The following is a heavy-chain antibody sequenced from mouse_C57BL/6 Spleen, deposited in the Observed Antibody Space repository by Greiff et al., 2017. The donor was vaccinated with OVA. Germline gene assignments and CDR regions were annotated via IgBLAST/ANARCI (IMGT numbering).Heavy chain of an antibody. CDR2: INPNYGTT. CDR1: GYSFTDYN. D-gene: IGHD1-1*01. V-gene: IGHV1-39*01. CDR3: ARGVITTVVATRRYFDV. J-gene: IGHJ1*03. Sequence: VQLKQSGPELVKPGASVKISCKASGYSFTDYNMNWVKQSNGKSLEWIGVINPNYGTTSYNQKFKGKATLTVDQSSSTAYMQLNSLTSEDSAVYYCARGVITTVVATRRYFDVWGTGTTVTVSS.